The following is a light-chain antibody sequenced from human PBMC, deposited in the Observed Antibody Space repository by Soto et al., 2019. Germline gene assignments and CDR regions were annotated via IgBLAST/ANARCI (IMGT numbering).Light chain of an antibody. CDR1: STDFGGYNY. CDR2: DVS. V-gene: IGLV2-11*01. CDR3: CSYAGRDTLYV. J-gene: IGLJ1*01. Sequence: QSMLTQPRSVSGSPGQAVTISYTGTSTDFGGYNYVSWYQQHPGKVPKLMLYDVSKRPSGVPDRFSGSKSGNTASLTISGLQAEDEADYYCCSYAGRDTLYVFGSGTKVTGL.